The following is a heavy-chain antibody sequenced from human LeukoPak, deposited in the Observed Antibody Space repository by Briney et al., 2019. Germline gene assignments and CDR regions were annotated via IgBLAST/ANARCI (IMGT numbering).Heavy chain of an antibody. CDR2: INHSGST. J-gene: IGHJ5*02. V-gene: IGHV4-34*01. Sequence: PSETLSLTCAVYGGSFSGYYWSWIRQPPGKGLEWIGEINHSGSTNYNPSLKSQVTISVDTSKNQFSLKLSSVTAADTAVYYCARVFRRNYDYIWGSYPKKVPWFDPWGQGTLVTVSS. CDR1: GGSFSGYY. D-gene: IGHD3-16*02. CDR3: ARVFRRNYDYIWGSYPKKVPWFDP.